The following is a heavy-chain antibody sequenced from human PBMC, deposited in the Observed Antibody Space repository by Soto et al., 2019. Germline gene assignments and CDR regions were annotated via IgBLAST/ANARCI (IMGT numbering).Heavy chain of an antibody. CDR2: INTDGSST. Sequence: VQLVESGGGLVQPGGSLRLSCAVYGFTFSSFWMHWVRQAPGEGLVWVSRINTDGSSTSYADSVKGRFTISRDNAKNTLYLQMNSLRVEDTAMSYCAKRGVDTFGLSYWGQGTLVTVSS. CDR3: AKRGVDTFGLSY. CDR1: GFTFSSFW. D-gene: IGHD3-10*01. J-gene: IGHJ4*02. V-gene: IGHV3-74*01.